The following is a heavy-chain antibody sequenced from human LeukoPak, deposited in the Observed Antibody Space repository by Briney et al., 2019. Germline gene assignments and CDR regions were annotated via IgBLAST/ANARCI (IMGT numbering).Heavy chain of an antibody. CDR3: ARNYYDRSDYYSSFDY. D-gene: IGHD3-22*01. J-gene: IGHJ4*02. Sequence: PSETLSLTCTVSGGSISSSSYYWGWIRHPPGKGLGWIGRIYYSGSTYYNPSLKSRVNISVDTSKNQFSLKLSSVTAADTAVYYCARNYYDRSDYYSSFDYWGQGTLVTVSS. CDR2: IYYSGST. V-gene: IGHV4-39*01. CDR1: GGSISSSSYY.